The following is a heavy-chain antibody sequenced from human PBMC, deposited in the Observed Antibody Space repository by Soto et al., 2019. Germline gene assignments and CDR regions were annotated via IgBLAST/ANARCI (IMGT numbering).Heavy chain of an antibody. V-gene: IGHV4-30-4*08. D-gene: IGHD6-19*01. CDR3: ARSRYTSGWWTPPFDY. Sequence: ASETLSLTCTVSGDSISSDYYHWTWIRQSPGKGLEWIGYIHHSGSILYNPSLKSRVTISVDTSKNQFSLHLTSVTAADTAVYFCARSRYTSGWWTPPFDYWGQGTLVTVSS. J-gene: IGHJ4*02. CDR1: GDSISSDYYH. CDR2: IHHSGSI.